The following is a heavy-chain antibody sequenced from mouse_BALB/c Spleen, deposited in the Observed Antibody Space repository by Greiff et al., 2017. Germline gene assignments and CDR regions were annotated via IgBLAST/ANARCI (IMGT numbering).Heavy chain of an antibody. V-gene: IGHV1-69*02. CDR3: ARKRYDYAMDY. J-gene: IGHJ4*01. D-gene: IGHD2-14*01. Sequence: QVQLKQPGAELVKPGASVKLSCKASGYTFTSYWMHWVKQRPGQGLEWIGEIDPSDSYTNYNQKFKGKATLTVDKSSSTAYMQLSSLTSEDSAVYYCARKRYDYAMDYWGQGTSVTVSS. CDR1: GYTFTSYW. CDR2: IDPSDSYT.